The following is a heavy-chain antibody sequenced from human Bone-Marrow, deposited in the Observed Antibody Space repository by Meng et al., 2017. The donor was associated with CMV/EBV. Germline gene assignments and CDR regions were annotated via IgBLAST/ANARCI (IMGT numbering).Heavy chain of an antibody. V-gene: IGHV3-9*01. J-gene: IGHJ4*02. Sequence: SLKISCAASGFTFDDYAMHWVRQAPGKGLEWVSGICWNSGSIGYADSVKGRFTISRDNAKNSLYLQMNSLRAEDTALYYCAKDYTYGLGSYFDYWGQGTRVTVSS. CDR2: ICWNSGSI. CDR1: GFTFDDYA. D-gene: IGHD3-10*01. CDR3: AKDYTYGLGSYFDY.